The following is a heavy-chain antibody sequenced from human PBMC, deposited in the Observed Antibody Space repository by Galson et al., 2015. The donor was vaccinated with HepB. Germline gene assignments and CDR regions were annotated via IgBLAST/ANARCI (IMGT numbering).Heavy chain of an antibody. CDR1: GFTFSSYA. J-gene: IGHJ2*01. CDR3: AKESSGWSGSIYWYFDL. CDR2: ISGIGGST. D-gene: IGHD6-19*01. Sequence: SLRLSCAASGFTFSSYAMSWVRQAPGKGLEWVSAISGIGGSTYYADSVKGRFTISRDNSKNTLYLQMNSLRAEDTAVYYCAKESSGWSGSIYWYFDLWGRGTLVTVSS. V-gene: IGHV3-23*01.